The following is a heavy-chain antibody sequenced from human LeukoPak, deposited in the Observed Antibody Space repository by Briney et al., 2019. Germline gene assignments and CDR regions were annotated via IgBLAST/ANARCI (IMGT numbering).Heavy chain of an antibody. Sequence: ASVKVSCTPSGYTFTPSGISSGRQAAGLRLEGRGWFRAYNGNTSYAQKLQGRVTMTSNTSTSTAYMELSMLRSGDTAVYYCARALGEADIVVVPAADYGYWGQGTLVTVSS. V-gene: IGHV1-18*01. CDR3: ARALGEADIVVVPAADYGY. CDR2: FRAYNGNT. J-gene: IGHJ4*02. CDR1: GYTFTPSG. D-gene: IGHD2-2*01.